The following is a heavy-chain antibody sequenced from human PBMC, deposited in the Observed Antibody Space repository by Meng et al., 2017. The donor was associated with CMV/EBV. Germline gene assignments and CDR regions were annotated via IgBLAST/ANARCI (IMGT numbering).Heavy chain of an antibody. CDR3: ARDRGHNRDTAMVRRGRWFDP. D-gene: IGHD5-18*01. CDR1: GFSLSTSGVG. V-gene: IGHV4-61*08. Sequence: SGPTLVKPTQTLTLTCTFSGFSLSTSGVGVGWIRQPPGKGLEWIGYIYYSGSTNYNPSLKSRVTISVDTSKNQFSLKLSSVTAADTAVYYCARDRGHNRDTAMVRRGRWFDPWGQGTLVTVSS. J-gene: IGHJ5*02. CDR2: IYYSGST.